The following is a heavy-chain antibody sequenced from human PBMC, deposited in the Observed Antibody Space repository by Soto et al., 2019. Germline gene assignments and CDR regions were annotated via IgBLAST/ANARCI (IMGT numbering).Heavy chain of an antibody. V-gene: IGHV4-34*01. CDR1: GGSFSGYY. J-gene: IGHJ6*02. CDR2: INHSGSA. Sequence: SETLSLTCAVYGGSFSGYYWSWIRQPPGKGLEWIGEINHSGSANYNPSLKSRVTISVDTSKNQFSLKLSSVTAAGTAVYYCARGSSIADQYYYYYGMDVWGQGTTVTVSS. CDR3: ARGSSIADQYYYYYGMDV. D-gene: IGHD6-6*01.